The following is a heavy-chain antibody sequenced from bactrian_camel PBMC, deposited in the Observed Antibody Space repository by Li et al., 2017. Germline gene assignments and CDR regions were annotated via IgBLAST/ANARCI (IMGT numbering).Heavy chain of an antibody. CDR3: TARRWFCAGDYKPDY. CDR2: IYFTGGST. J-gene: IGHJ4*01. Sequence: HVQLVESGGGSVQAGGSLRLSCKVSGYSYRHCAGWFRQAPGKEREEVARIYFTGGSTNYPNSVKGRFAISQDHATNTLYLQIDSLKPEDTAMYYCTARRWFCAGDYKPDYWGQGTQVTVS. V-gene: IGHV3S60*01. CDR1: GYSYRHCA. D-gene: IGHD1*01.